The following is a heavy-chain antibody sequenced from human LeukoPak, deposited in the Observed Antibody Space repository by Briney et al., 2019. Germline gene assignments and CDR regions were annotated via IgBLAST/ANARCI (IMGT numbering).Heavy chain of an antibody. D-gene: IGHD3-22*01. CDR2: IYRGGST. J-gene: IGHJ4*02. CDR1: GFTVTSNY. CDR3: ARGGSYFDISGYYFY. V-gene: IGHV3-66*01. Sequence: GGSLRLSCAASGFTVTSNYMSWVRQAPGKGLEWGSVIYRGGSTYYADSVKGRFTISRDNSKNTLYLQMNSLRTEDTAVYYCARGGSYFDISGYYFYWGQGTLVTVSS.